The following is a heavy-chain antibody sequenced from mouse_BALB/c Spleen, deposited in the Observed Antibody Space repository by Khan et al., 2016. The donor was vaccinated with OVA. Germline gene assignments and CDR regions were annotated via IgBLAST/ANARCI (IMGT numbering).Heavy chain of an antibody. Sequence: QIQLVQSGPELKKPGETVRISCKASGYTFTTAGIQWVQKLPGKGLKWIGWINTYSGVPKYAEDFKGRFAFSLEISVNTAYLQITNLKNEDTATYIYAREGATYDRQYRDAMEYWGQGTSVTVSS. V-gene: IGHV9-4*02. CDR2: INTYSGVP. J-gene: IGHJ4*01. CDR3: AREGATYDRQYRDAMEY. D-gene: IGHD3-2*01. CDR1: GYTFTTAG.